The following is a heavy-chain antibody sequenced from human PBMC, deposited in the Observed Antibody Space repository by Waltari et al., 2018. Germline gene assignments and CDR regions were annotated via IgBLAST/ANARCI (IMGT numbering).Heavy chain of an antibody. Sequence: EVQLVESGGGLVEPGGSLRLSCAASEFTFRTYSMTWVRQAPGKGLEWVSSISSSGGYVHYADSMKGRITISRDNAKNSLYLQMNSRRAEDTAIYYCAGETYCTSSICYGGFFDYWGQGTLVTVSS. CDR1: EFTFRTYS. J-gene: IGHJ4*02. V-gene: IGHV3-21*01. CDR3: AGETYCTSSICYGGFFDY. D-gene: IGHD2-8*01. CDR2: ISSSGGYV.